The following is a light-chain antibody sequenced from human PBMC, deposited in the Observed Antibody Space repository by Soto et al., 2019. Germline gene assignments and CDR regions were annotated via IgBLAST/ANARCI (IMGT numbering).Light chain of an antibody. J-gene: IGKJ5*01. Sequence: EIVLTQSPATLSLSPGERATLSCRASQSVSSFLAWYQQKPGQAPRLLIYDVSNRATGIPARFSGSGSGTDFTLTISSLEPEAFAVYYCQQRSNWPLTFGQGTRLDTK. CDR1: QSVSSF. CDR2: DVS. CDR3: QQRSNWPLT. V-gene: IGKV3-11*01.